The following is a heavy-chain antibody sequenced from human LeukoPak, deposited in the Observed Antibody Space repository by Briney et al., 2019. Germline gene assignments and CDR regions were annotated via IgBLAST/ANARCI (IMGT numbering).Heavy chain of an antibody. J-gene: IGHJ6*04. D-gene: IGHD2-8*02. CDR1: GGTFSSYA. CDR2: IIPIFGTA. V-gene: IGHV1-69*06. CDR3: ARAGGPLFDGNYYYGMDV. Sequence: ASVKVSCKASGGTFSSYAISWVRQAPGQGLEWMGGIIPIFGTANYAQKFQGRVTITADKSTSTAYMELSSLRCEDTAVYYCARAGGPLFDGNYYYGMDVWGKGTTVTVSS.